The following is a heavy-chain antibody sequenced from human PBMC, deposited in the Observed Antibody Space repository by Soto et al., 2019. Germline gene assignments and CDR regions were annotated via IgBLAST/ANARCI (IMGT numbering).Heavy chain of an antibody. CDR3: AKTYQPKRYCSGGSCAIYDY. Sequence: GGSLRLSCAASGFTFSSYAMSWVRQAPGKGLEWVSAISGSGGSTYYADSVKGRFTISRDNSKNTLYLQMNSLRAEDTAVYYCAKTYQPKRYCSGGSCAIYDYWGQGTLVTVSS. V-gene: IGHV3-23*01. D-gene: IGHD2-15*01. J-gene: IGHJ4*02. CDR1: GFTFSSYA. CDR2: ISGSGGST.